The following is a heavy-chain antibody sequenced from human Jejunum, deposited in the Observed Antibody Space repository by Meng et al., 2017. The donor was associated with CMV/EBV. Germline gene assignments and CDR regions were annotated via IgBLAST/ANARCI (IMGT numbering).Heavy chain of an antibody. CDR2: INPSGST. J-gene: IGHJ2*01. V-gene: IGHV4-34*01. Sequence: GSFSAYHWSWIRQPPGKGLEWLGAINPSGSTYFSSSLKSRVTISLATSKNQFSLKLSSVTAADTAVYYCARGIYGDYVLPLYWYFDLWGRGTLVTVSS. CDR3: ARGIYGDYVLPLYWYFDL. D-gene: IGHD4-17*01. CDR1: GSFSAYH.